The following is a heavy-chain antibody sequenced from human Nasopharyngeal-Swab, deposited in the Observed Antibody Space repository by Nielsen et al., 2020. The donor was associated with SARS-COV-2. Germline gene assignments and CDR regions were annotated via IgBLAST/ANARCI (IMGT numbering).Heavy chain of an antibody. Sequence: GSLRLSCAVYGGSFSGYYWSWIRQPPGKGLEWIGEINHSGSTNYNPSLKSRVTISVDTSKNQFSLKLSSVTAADTAVYYCARGPYIVVVVAATPFDYWGQGTLVTVSS. CDR1: GGSFSGYY. J-gene: IGHJ4*02. V-gene: IGHV4-34*01. D-gene: IGHD2-15*01. CDR3: ARGPYIVVVVAATPFDY. CDR2: INHSGST.